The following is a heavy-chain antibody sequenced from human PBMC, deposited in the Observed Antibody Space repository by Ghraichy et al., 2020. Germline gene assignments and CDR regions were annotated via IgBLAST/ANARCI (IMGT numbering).Heavy chain of an antibody. CDR3: ARGRMILWFGELKPLYYYDGMDV. CDR2: INHSGST. J-gene: IGHJ6*02. D-gene: IGHD3-10*01. Sequence: SETLSLTCAVYGGSFSCYYWSWIHQPPGKGLEWIGEINHSGSTKYNPYLKSRVTISVDPYKNQFSLKLSSVTAADTAVYYCARGRMILWFGELKPLYYYDGMDVWGQGTTVTVSS. CDR1: GGSFSCYY. V-gene: IGHV4-34*01.